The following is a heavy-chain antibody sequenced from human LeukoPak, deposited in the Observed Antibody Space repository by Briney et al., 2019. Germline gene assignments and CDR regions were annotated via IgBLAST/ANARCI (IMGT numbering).Heavy chain of an antibody. V-gene: IGHV3-21*01. Sequence: KPGGSLRLSCAASGFAFGSYSITWVRQAPGKGLEWVSSITSRSTYINYADSAKGRFSISRDNAENSLYLQMNSLRAEDTAVYYCARGRTDTAMVYYFDYWGQGTLVTVSS. CDR3: ARGRTDTAMVYYFDY. CDR1: GFAFGSYS. CDR2: ITSRSTYI. D-gene: IGHD5-18*01. J-gene: IGHJ4*02.